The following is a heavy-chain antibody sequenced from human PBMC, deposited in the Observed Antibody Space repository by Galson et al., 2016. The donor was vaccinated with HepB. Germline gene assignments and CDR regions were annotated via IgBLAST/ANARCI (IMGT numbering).Heavy chain of an antibody. J-gene: IGHJ3*01. V-gene: IGHV1-3*04. CDR1: GYTFTRYA. CDR2: INTYYGNT. CDR3: AKDGGSSGTDACDV. Sequence: SVKVSCKASGYTFTRYAIHWVRQAPGQRLEWMGWINTYYGNTKYSQKFQDRVTITRDTAANIAYMELSSLKSEDTAVYYCAKDGGSSGTDACDVWGQGTMVTVSS. D-gene: IGHD6-19*01.